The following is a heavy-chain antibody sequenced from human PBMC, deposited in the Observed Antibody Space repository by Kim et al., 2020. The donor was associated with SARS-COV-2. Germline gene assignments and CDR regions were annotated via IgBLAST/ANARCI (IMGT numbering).Heavy chain of an antibody. CDR1: GFTFSSYS. J-gene: IGHJ5*02. CDR2: ISSSSSTI. Sequence: GGSLRLSCAASGFTFSSYSMNWVRQAPGKGLEWVSYISSSSSTIYYADSVKGRFTISRDNAKNSLYLQMNSLRDEDTAVYYCARDDALLWFGESGYNNWFDPWGQGTLVTVSS. D-gene: IGHD3-10*01. V-gene: IGHV3-48*02. CDR3: ARDDALLWFGESGYNNWFDP.